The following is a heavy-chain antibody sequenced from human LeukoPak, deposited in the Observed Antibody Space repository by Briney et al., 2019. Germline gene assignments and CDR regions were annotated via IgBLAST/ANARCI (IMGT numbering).Heavy chain of an antibody. J-gene: IGHJ4*02. CDR3: ARGIVVENFDY. V-gene: IGHV4-39*07. CDR2: IFYTGNT. D-gene: IGHD3-22*01. CDR1: DGSISSSNYY. Sequence: SETLSLTCTVSDGSISSSNYYWAWIRQPPGKGLEWIANIFYTGNTYYNPSLKSRVTISVDTSKNQFSLKLSSVTAADTAVYCCARGIVVENFDYWGQGTLVTVSS.